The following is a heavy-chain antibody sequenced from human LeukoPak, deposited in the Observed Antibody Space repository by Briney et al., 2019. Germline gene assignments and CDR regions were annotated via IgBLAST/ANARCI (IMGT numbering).Heavy chain of an antibody. D-gene: IGHD3-22*01. J-gene: IGHJ5*02. V-gene: IGHV4-34*01. CDR1: GGSFSGYY. CDR2: IYHSGTT. CDR3: ASSGYYYDSSGYS. Sequence: SETLSLTCAVYGGSFSGYYWSWIRQPPGKGLEWIGIIYHSGTTYYSPSLKSRVTISVDTSKNQFFLILNSVTAADTAVYYCASSGYYYDSSGYSWGQGTLVTVSS.